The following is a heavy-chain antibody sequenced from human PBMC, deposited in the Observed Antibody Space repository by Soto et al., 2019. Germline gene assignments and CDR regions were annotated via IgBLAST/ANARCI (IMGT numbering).Heavy chain of an antibody. CDR3: ARGRPIFGAVHYSWFDP. D-gene: IGHD3-3*01. Sequence: PSETLSLTCAVYGGSFSGYYWSWIRQPPGKGLEWIGEINHSGSTNYNPSLKSRVTISVDTSKNQFSLKLSSVTAADTAVYYCARGRPIFGAVHYSWFDPWGQGTLVTVSS. CDR1: GGSFSGYY. J-gene: IGHJ5*02. V-gene: IGHV4-34*01. CDR2: INHSGST.